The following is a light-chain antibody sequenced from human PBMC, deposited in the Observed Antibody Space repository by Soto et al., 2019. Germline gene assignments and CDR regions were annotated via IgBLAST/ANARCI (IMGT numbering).Light chain of an antibody. CDR2: STS. J-gene: IGLJ3*02. CDR3: LLYYGGGQHWV. CDR1: TGAVTRRYY. V-gene: IGLV7-43*01. Sequence: QAVVTQEPSLTVSPGGTVTLTCASSTGAVTRRYYPNWFQQKPGQAPRALIYSTSNKQSWTPARFSGSLLGGKAALTLSGVQPEDEAEYYCLLYYGGGQHWVFGGGTKVTVL.